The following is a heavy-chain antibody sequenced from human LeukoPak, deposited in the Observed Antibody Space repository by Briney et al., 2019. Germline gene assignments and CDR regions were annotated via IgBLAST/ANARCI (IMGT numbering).Heavy chain of an antibody. J-gene: IGHJ3*02. V-gene: IGHV4-59*01. CDR1: GGSISSYY. D-gene: IGHD1-1*01. CDR3: ARAPPSHGYPDAFDI. CDR2: IYYSGST. Sequence: PSETLSLTCTVSGGSISSYYWSWIRQPPGKGLEWIGYIYYSGSTNYNPSLKSRVTISVDTSKNQFSLKLSSVTAADTAVYYCARAPPSHGYPDAFDIWGQGTMVTVSS.